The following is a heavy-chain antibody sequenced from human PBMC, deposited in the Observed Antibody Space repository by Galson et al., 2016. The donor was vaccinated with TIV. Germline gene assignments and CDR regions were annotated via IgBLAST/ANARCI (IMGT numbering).Heavy chain of an antibody. V-gene: IGHV1-18*04. CDR3: ARERDILTGYFVSRSYEYGMDV. CDR2: ISTYNGDT. J-gene: IGHJ6*02. D-gene: IGHD3-9*01. Sequence: SVKVSCKASGYTFTSYAISWVRQAPGQGLEWMGWISTYNGDTKYAQRLQGRVTMTTDTSTSTAYMELRSLRSDDTALYFCARERDILTGYFVSRSYEYGMDVWGQGTTVSVSS. CDR1: GYTFTSYA.